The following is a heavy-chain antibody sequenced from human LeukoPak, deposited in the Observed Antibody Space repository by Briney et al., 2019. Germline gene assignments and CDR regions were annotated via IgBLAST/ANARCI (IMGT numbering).Heavy chain of an antibody. V-gene: IGHV3-48*03. J-gene: IGHJ4*02. Sequence: GGSLRLSCVASGFTFSSYEMNWVRQAPGKGLEWVSYISSSGSTIYYADSVKGRFTISRDSAKNSLFLQMNSLRAEDTAVYYCARDGKMTDYWGQGTLVTVSS. CDR3: ARDGKMTDY. CDR2: ISSSGSTI. CDR1: GFTFSSYE. D-gene: IGHD1-26*01.